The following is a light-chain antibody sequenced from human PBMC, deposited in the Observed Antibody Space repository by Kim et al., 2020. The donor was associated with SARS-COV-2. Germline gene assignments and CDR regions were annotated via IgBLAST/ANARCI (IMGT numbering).Light chain of an antibody. J-gene: IGLJ2*01. Sequence: SGSPVQTASIICSGDKLGDNNASWYQQKPGQSPVVVIYQGKNRPSGIPERYSGSSSGNTATLTISETQAMDEADYYCQAWDSNTVVFGGVTRLTVL. CDR1: KLGDNN. CDR2: QGK. CDR3: QAWDSNTVV. V-gene: IGLV3-1*01.